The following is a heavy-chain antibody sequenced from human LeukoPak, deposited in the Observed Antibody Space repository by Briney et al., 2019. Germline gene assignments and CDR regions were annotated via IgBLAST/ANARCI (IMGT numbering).Heavy chain of an antibody. V-gene: IGHV4-59*01. J-gene: IGHJ1*01. Sequence: SETLSLTCTVSGGSISSYYWSWIRQLPGKGLEWIGYIYYSGSTNYNPSLKSRVTISVDTSKNQFSLKLRSVTAADTAVYYCARGGTRLYFQHWGQGTLVTVSS. CDR3: ARGGTRLYFQH. CDR2: IYYSGST. CDR1: GGSISSYY. D-gene: IGHD3-16*01.